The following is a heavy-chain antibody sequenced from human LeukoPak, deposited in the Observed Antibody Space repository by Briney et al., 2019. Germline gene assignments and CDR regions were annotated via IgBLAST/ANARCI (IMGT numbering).Heavy chain of an antibody. V-gene: IGHV3-74*01. Sequence: GRSLRLSCAASGFTFSSYAMHWVRQAPGKGLVWVSRINSDGSSTSYADSVKGRFTISRDNAKNTLYLQMNSLRAEDTAVYYCARGPYYYDSSGYQHDYWGQGTLVTVSS. J-gene: IGHJ4*02. CDR2: INSDGSST. D-gene: IGHD3-22*01. CDR1: GFTFSSYA. CDR3: ARGPYYYDSSGYQHDY.